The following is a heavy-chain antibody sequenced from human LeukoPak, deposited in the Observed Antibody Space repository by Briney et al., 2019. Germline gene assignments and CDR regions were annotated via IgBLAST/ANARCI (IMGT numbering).Heavy chain of an antibody. CDR2: ILFSSRTI. Sequence: PGGSLRLSCAASGFTFSSYSMNWVRQAPGEGLEWVSYILFSSRTIYYADSVKGRFTISRDNAKNSLYLQMNSLRAEDTALYYCAKDPRAVAEYYFDYWGQGTLVTVSS. D-gene: IGHD6-19*01. J-gene: IGHJ4*02. CDR1: GFTFSSYS. CDR3: AKDPRAVAEYYFDY. V-gene: IGHV3-48*04.